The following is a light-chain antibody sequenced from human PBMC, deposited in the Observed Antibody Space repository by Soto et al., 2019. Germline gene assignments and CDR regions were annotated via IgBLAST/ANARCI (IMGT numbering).Light chain of an antibody. CDR1: QSVNSNY. J-gene: IGKJ1*01. CDR3: QQYSSSPRT. V-gene: IGKV3-20*01. Sequence: EIVLTQSPGTLSLSPGERATLSCRASQSVNSNYLAWYRQKPGQPPRLLIYDASSRATGIPDRFSGSGSGTDFTLTISRLEPEDFAVYYCQQYSSSPRTFGQGTKVEIK. CDR2: DAS.